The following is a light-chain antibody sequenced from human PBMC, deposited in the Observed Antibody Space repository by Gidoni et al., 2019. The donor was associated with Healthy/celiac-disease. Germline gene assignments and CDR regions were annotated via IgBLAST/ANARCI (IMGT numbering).Light chain of an antibody. CDR3: QQYDNLPFT. CDR2: DAS. CDR1: QDISNY. Sequence: DIQMTQSPSSLSASVGDRVTITCQASQDISNYFNWYQQKPGKAPKLLIYDASNLETRVPSRFSGSGSGTDFTFTISSLQPEDNATYYCQQYDNLPFTFXPXTKVDIK. V-gene: IGKV1-33*01. J-gene: IGKJ3*01.